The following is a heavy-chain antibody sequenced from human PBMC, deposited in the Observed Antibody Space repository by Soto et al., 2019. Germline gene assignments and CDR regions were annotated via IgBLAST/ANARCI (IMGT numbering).Heavy chain of an antibody. V-gene: IGHV4-39*01. D-gene: IGHD3-3*01. Sequence: SETLSLTCTVSGGSVSSGSYYWGWGRQPPGKGLEWIGSIYYSGSTYYNPSLKSRVTISVDTSKNQFSLKLSSVTAADTAVYYCARHLTVYDFWSGSLYYYYYGMDVWGQGTTVTVSS. CDR2: IYYSGST. J-gene: IGHJ6*02. CDR1: GGSVSSGSYY. CDR3: ARHLTVYDFWSGSLYYYYYGMDV.